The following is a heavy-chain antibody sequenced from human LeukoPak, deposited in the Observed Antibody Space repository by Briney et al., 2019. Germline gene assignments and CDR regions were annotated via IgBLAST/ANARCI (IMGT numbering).Heavy chain of an antibody. J-gene: IGHJ4*02. CDR1: GGSISSGGYY. D-gene: IGHD6-13*01. CDR2: IYHSGST. CDR3: ARDRLSSSWPYYFDY. V-gene: IGHV4-30-2*01. Sequence: PSQTLSLTCTVSGGSISSGGYYWSWIRQPPGKGLEWIGYIYHSGSTYYNPSLKSRVTISVDRSKNQFSLKLSSVTAADTAVYYCARDRLSSSWPYYFDYWGQGTLVTVSS.